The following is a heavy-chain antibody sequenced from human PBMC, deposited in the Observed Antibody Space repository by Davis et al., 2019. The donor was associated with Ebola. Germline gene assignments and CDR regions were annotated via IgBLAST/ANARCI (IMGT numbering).Heavy chain of an antibody. V-gene: IGHV3-23*01. CDR2: ISADVGRT. J-gene: IGHJ4*02. CDR3: ANLPPKKYCSGDNCYLIP. D-gene: IGHD2-15*01. CDR1: GFSLSYFA. Sequence: PGGSLRLSCAASGFSLSYFAMSWVRQAPGKGLEWVSGISADVGRTHYADSVKGRFTISRDNSKNTLYVQMNSLRVEDTAVYYCANLPPKKYCSGDNCYLIPWGQGTLVTVSS.